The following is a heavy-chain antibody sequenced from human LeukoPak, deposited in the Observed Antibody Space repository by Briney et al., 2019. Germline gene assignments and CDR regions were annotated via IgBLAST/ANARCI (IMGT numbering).Heavy chain of an antibody. J-gene: IGHJ4*02. CDR1: GFTFSSYA. D-gene: IGHD1-26*01. CDR3: ARDAIGSRSGIFDY. Sequence: QPGGSLRLSCAASGFTFSSYAMHWVRQAPGKGLEWVAVISYDGSNKYYADSVKGRFTISRDNSKNTLYLQMNSLRAEDTAVYYCARDAIGSRSGIFDYWGQGTLVTVSS. V-gene: IGHV3-30*04. CDR2: ISYDGSNK.